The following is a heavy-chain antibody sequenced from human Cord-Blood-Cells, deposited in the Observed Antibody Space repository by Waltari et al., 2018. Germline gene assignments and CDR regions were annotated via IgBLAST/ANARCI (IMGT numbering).Heavy chain of an antibody. D-gene: IGHD2-2*01. CDR3: ARAGQKQLLFAFDI. CDR1: GYTLPGYD. J-gene: IGHJ3*02. V-gene: IGHV1-2*02. CDR2: INPNSGGT. Sequence: QVQLVQSGAEVKKPGASVKVSCKASGYTLPGYDMHWARKAPGQGLEWMGWINPNSGGTNYAQKFQGRVTMTRDTSISTAYMELSRLRSDDTAVYYCARAGQKQLLFAFDIWGQGTMVTVSS.